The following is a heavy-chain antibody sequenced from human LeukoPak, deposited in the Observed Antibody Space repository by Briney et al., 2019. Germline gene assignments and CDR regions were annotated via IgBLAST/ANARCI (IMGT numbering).Heavy chain of an antibody. CDR1: GFTFSSYW. CDR3: MSPGWYDAFDV. Sequence: GGSLRLSCAASGFTFSSYWMSWVRQAPGKGLEWVASIEQDGSEKYYVDSVKGRFTISRDNAKNSLYLQMNSLGAEDTAVYYCMSPGWYDAFDVWGQGTMVTVSS. J-gene: IGHJ3*01. V-gene: IGHV3-7*02. D-gene: IGHD2-15*01. CDR2: IEQDGSEK.